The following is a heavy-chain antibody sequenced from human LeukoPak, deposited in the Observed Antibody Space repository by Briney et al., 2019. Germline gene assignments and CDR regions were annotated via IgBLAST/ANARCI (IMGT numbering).Heavy chain of an antibody. CDR1: GGSLSSGVYY. J-gene: IGHJ5*02. D-gene: IGHD6-13*01. CDR3: ARSSRGAAAGTRWFDP. CDR2: IYHSGST. Sequence: SQTLSLTCTVSGGSLSSGVYYWSWIRQPPGKGLEWIGYIYHSGSTYYNPSLKSRVTISVDRSQKQFSLKLSSVTAADTAVYYCARSSRGAAAGTRWFDPWGQGTLVTVSS. V-gene: IGHV4-30-2*01.